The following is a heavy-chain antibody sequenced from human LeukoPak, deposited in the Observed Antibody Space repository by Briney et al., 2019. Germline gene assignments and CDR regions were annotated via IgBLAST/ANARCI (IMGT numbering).Heavy chain of an antibody. Sequence: SETLSLTCAVSGGSISSYYWSWIRQPPGRGLEWIGSIHYSGSTSYNSSLKSRVTISVDTSKNQFSLKLSSVTPADSAVYYRARGSRYYGSGSFSFDYWGQGTLVTVSS. CDR1: GGSISSYY. J-gene: IGHJ4*02. D-gene: IGHD3-10*01. CDR3: ARGSRYYGSGSFSFDY. CDR2: IHYSGST. V-gene: IGHV4-59*01.